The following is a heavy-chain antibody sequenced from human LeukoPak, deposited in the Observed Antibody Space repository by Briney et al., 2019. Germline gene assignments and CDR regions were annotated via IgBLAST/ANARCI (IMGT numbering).Heavy chain of an antibody. J-gene: IGHJ4*02. Sequence: ASVKVSCKASGYTFTGYYMHWVRQAPGQGLEWMGWINPNSGGTNYAQKFQGRVTMTRDTSISTAYMELSRLRSDDTAVYYCARVRPVTTTFDYWGQGTLVTVSS. CDR1: GYTFTGYY. CDR2: INPNSGGT. CDR3: ARVRPVTTTFDY. V-gene: IGHV1-2*02. D-gene: IGHD4-11*01.